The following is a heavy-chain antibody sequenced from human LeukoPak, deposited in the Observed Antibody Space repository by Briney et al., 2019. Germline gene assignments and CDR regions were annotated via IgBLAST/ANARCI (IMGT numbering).Heavy chain of an antibody. V-gene: IGHV3-74*01. J-gene: IGHJ4*02. D-gene: IGHD3-10*01. CDR1: GFTVRNTY. CDR3: ARAADYYASGIFY. Sequence: GGSLRLSCAASGFTVRNTYMNWVRQAPGKGLVWVSRINTDGSTTTYADSVKGRFTISRDNAKNTLYLQMNSLRAEDTAVYYCARAADYYASGIFYWGQGTLVTVSS. CDR2: INTDGSTT.